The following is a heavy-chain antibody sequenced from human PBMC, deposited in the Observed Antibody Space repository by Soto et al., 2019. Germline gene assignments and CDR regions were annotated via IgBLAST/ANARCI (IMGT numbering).Heavy chain of an antibody. Sequence: PSETLSLTCTVSGGSISSYYWSWIRQPPGKGLEWIGYIYYSGSTNYNPSLKSRVTISVDTSKNQFSLKLSSVTAADTAVYYCAREGRPPGWVDYWGQGTLVTVSS. J-gene: IGHJ4*02. CDR3: AREGRPPGWVDY. D-gene: IGHD6-19*01. CDR1: GGSISSYY. V-gene: IGHV4-59*01. CDR2: IYYSGST.